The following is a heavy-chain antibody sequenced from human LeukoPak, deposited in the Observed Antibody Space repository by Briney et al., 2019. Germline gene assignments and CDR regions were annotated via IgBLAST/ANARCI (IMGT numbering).Heavy chain of an antibody. CDR2: ISSSSSYI. D-gene: IGHD3-10*01. CDR3: ARGGAYGSGSYYNMDY. V-gene: IGHV3-21*04. CDR1: GFTFSSYS. Sequence: GGSLRLSCAASGFTFSSYSMNWVRQAPGKGLEWVSSISSSSSYIYYADSVKGRFTISRDNAKNSLYLQMNSLRAEDMAFYYCARGGAYGSGSYYNMDYWGQGTLVTVSS. J-gene: IGHJ4*02.